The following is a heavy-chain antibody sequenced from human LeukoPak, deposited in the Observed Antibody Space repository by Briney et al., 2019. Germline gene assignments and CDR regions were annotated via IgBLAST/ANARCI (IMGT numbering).Heavy chain of an antibody. CDR1: GGSFSGYY. Sequence: PSETLSLTCAVYGGSFSGYYWSWIRQPPGKGLEWIGEINHSGSTNYNPSLKSRVTISVDTSKNQFSLKLSSVTAADTAVYYCARGSVWITIFGGRTGHYGMDVWGQGTTVTVSS. CDR3: ARGSVWITIFGGRTGHYGMDV. D-gene: IGHD3-3*01. V-gene: IGHV4-34*01. J-gene: IGHJ6*02. CDR2: INHSGST.